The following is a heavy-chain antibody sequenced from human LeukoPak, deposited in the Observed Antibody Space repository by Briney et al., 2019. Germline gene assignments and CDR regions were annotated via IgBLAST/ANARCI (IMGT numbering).Heavy chain of an antibody. CDR2: INHSGST. V-gene: IGHV4-34*01. CDR1: GGSFSGYY. D-gene: IGHD5-18*01. J-gene: IGHJ3*02. CDR3: ATGATDTDAFDI. Sequence: AETLTLTCAVYGGSFSGYYWSWIRQPPGKGLEWIGEINHSGSTNYNPSLKSGVTISVDTSKNQCSLKLSSVTAADTAVYYCATGATDTDAFDIWGQGTMVTVSS.